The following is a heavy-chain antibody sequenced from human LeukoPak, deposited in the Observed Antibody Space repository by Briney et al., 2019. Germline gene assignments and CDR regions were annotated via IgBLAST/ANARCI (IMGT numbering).Heavy chain of an antibody. CDR2: INHSGST. J-gene: IGHJ4*02. D-gene: IGHD6-13*01. Sequence: PSETLSLTCAVYGGSFSGYYWSWIRQPPGKGLEWIGEINHSGSTNYNPSLKSRVTISVDTSKSQFSQKLSSVTAADTAVYYYARYGGFRIAAAGTDYWGQGTLVTVSS. CDR3: ARYGGFRIAAAGTDY. CDR1: GGSFSGYY. V-gene: IGHV4-34*01.